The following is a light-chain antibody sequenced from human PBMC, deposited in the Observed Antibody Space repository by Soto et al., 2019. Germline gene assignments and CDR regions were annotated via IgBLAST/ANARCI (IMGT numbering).Light chain of an antibody. J-gene: IGKJ4*01. Sequence: EIVLTQSPGTLSLSPGERATLSCRASQSVTSSYLAWYQQKPGQAPRLLIYGASSRATGIPDRFSGSGSGTDFTLTISRLEPEDFAVYYCQQCGSSHTFGGGTKVEIK. CDR1: QSVTSSY. CDR3: QQCGSSHT. CDR2: GAS. V-gene: IGKV3-20*01.